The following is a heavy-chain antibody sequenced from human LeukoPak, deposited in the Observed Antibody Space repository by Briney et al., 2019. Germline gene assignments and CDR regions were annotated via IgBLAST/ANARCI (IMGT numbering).Heavy chain of an antibody. Sequence: SVKVSCKASGGTFSSYAISWVRQAPGQGLEGMGGIIPIFGTANYAQKFQGRVTITADESTSTAYMELSSLRSKDTAVYYCASIGGLAARSYYYYMDVWGKGTTVTVSS. D-gene: IGHD6-6*01. CDR1: GGTFSSYA. CDR2: IIPIFGTA. J-gene: IGHJ6*03. CDR3: ASIGGLAARSYYYYMDV. V-gene: IGHV1-69*01.